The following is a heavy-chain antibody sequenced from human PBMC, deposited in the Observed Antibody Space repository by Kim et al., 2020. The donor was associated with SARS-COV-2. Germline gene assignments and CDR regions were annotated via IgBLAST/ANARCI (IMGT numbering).Heavy chain of an antibody. J-gene: IGHJ4*02. D-gene: IGHD4-17*01. CDR2: K. Sequence: KYYSTSLKTRLTISKDTSKNQVVLTMTNMDPVDTATYYCARMIATVTTLDYWGQGTLVTVSS. V-gene: IGHV2-70*01. CDR3: ARMIATVTTLDY.